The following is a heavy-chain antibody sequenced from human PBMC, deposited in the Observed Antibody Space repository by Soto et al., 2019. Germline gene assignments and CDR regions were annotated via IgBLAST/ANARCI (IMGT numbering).Heavy chain of an antibody. CDR1: GGSFSGYY. J-gene: IGHJ4*02. V-gene: IGHV4-34*01. CDR2: INHSGST. Sequence: SETLSLTCAVYGGSFSGYYWSWIRQPPGKGLERIGEINHSGSTNYNPSLKSRVTISVDTSKNQFSLKLSSVTAADTAIYYCARANWYSEYWGQGTLVTVSS. D-gene: IGHD7-27*01. CDR3: ARANWYSEY.